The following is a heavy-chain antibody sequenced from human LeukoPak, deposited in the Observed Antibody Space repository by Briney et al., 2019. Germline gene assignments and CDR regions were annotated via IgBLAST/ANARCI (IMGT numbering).Heavy chain of an antibody. J-gene: IGHJ6*02. V-gene: IGHV3-53*04. CDR1: GFTVSSNY. Sequence: GGSLRLSCAASGFTVSSNYMSWVRQAPGKGLEWVSVIYSGGSTYYADSVKGRFTISRHNSKNTLYLQMNSLRAEDTAVYYCARAYGYSHYYDMDVWGQGTTVTVSS. D-gene: IGHD5-18*01. CDR3: ARAYGYSHYYDMDV. CDR2: IYSGGST.